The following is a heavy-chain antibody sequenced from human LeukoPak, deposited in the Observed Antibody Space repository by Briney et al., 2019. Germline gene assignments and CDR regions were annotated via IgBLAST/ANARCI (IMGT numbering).Heavy chain of an antibody. J-gene: IGHJ6*03. CDR2: IYYSGST. V-gene: IGHV4-30-4*08. CDR3: ARDEVSSSRPPYYYYYYMDV. CDR1: GGSISSGDYY. Sequence: SETLSLTCTVSGGSISSGDYYWRWIRQPPGKAQEWIGYIYYSGSTYYNPSLKSRVTISVDTSKNQFSLKLSSVTAADTAVYYCARDEVSSSRPPYYYYYYMDVWGKGTTVTVSS. D-gene: IGHD6-6*01.